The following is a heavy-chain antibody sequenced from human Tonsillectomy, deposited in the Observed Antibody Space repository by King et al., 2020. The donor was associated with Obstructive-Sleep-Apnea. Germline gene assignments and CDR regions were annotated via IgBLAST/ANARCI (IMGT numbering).Heavy chain of an antibody. Sequence: VQLVESGGGLVQPGGSLKLSCAASGFTFTAYWMSWVRQAPGTGLEWVANIKQDGSEEYYVASVKGRFTISRDNAKNSLFLQMNSLRAEDTAVYFCVRDRLGHLFEGFDIWGQGTMVTVSS. D-gene: IGHD3-10*01. CDR2: IKQDGSEE. V-gene: IGHV3-7*01. J-gene: IGHJ3*02. CDR3: VRDRLGHLFEGFDI. CDR1: GFTFTAYW.